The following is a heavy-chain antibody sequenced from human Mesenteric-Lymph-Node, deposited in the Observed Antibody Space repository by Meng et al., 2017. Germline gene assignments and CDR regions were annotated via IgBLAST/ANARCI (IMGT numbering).Heavy chain of an antibody. CDR3: ARERSWNDIGYFDY. CDR2: IYYSGST. V-gene: IGHV4-59*02. Sequence: SETLSLTCTVSGASVSSYYWSWIRQTPGKGLEWIGYIYYSGSTNYNPSLKSRVTLSLDTSKSQFSLELSSVTAADTAVYFCARERSWNDIGYFDYWGQGSLVTVSS. CDR1: GASVSSYY. J-gene: IGHJ4*02. D-gene: IGHD1-1*01.